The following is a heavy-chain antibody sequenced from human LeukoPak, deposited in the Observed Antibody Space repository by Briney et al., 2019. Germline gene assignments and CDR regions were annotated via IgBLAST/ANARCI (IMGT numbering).Heavy chain of an antibody. D-gene: IGHD3-22*01. CDR3: ARDGSGYYQNAFDI. V-gene: IGHV3-21*01. CDR1: GFTFSSYS. Sequence: GGSLRLSCAASGFTFSSYSMNWVRQAPGKGLEWVSSISSSSSYIYYADSVKGRFTISRDNAKNSLYLQMNSLRAEDTAVYYCARDGSGYYQNAFDIWGQGTMVTVSS. J-gene: IGHJ3*02. CDR2: ISSSSSYI.